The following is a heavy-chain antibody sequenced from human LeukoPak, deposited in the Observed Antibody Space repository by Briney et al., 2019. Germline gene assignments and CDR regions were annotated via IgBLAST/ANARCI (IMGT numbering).Heavy chain of an antibody. J-gene: IGHJ6*03. D-gene: IGHD3-10*01. V-gene: IGHV3-53*01. CDR2: IYSDGNT. CDR1: GFTVSSNF. CDR3: AGAPITSYYYMDV. Sequence: PGGSLRPSCAASGFTVSSNFMTWVRQAPGKGLEWVSLIYSDGNTYYADSVKGRVTISRDNSRNTLYLQMSSLRVEDTAVYYCAGAPITSYYYMDVWGKGTTVTVSS.